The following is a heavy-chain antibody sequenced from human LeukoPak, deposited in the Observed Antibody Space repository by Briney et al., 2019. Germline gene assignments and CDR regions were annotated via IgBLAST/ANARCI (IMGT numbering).Heavy chain of an antibody. V-gene: IGHV4-30-2*01. CDR2: IYHSGST. CDR3: ARARLYDFWSTSAEYYFDY. Sequence: SQTLSLTCTVSGGSISSGGYYWSWIRQPPGKGLEWIGYIYHSGSTYYNPSLKSRVTISVDRSKNQFSLKLSSVTAADTAVYYCARARLYDFWSTSAEYYFDYWGQGTLVTVSS. J-gene: IGHJ4*02. D-gene: IGHD3-3*01. CDR1: GGSISSGGYY.